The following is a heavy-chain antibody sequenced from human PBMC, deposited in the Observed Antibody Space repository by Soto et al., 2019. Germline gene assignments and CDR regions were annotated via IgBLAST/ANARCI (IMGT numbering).Heavy chain of an antibody. Sequence: QVQLVQSGAEVKKPGASVKVSCKASGYTFTSDGISWVRQAPGQGLEWMGWISAYTGNTNYAQKLQGRVTRTTDTSPSTAYMELRSLRSDDTAVDSCARDWAAAGPFDYWGQGTLVTVAS. CDR1: GYTFTSDG. V-gene: IGHV1-18*01. CDR3: ARDWAAAGPFDY. J-gene: IGHJ4*02. D-gene: IGHD6-13*01. CDR2: ISAYTGNT.